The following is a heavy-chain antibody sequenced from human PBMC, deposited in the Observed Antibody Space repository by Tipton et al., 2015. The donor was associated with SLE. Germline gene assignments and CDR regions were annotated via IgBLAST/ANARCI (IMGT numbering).Heavy chain of an antibody. Sequence: TLSLICTVSGGSISSGSYYWSWIRQPAGKGLEWIGRIYTSGSTNYNPSLKSRVTISVDTSKNQFSLKLSSVTAADTAVYYCAREGIAAAGTPPFDYWGQGTLVTVSS. CDR2: IYTSGST. D-gene: IGHD6-13*01. J-gene: IGHJ4*02. CDR1: GGSISSGSYY. CDR3: AREGIAAAGTPPFDY. V-gene: IGHV4-61*02.